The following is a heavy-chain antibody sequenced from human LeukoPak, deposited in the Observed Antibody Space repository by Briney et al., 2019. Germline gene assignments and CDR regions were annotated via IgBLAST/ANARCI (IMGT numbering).Heavy chain of an antibody. CDR3: AKDLRYQVPYGEFDH. D-gene: IGHD2-2*02. V-gene: IGHV3-23*01. J-gene: IGHJ4*02. CDR1: GFTFSSYA. CDR2: ISGSGDIT. Sequence: PGGSLRLSCAASGFTFSSYAMSWVRQAPGRGLEWVSTISGSGDITNYADSVKGRFTISRDNSKNTLYLEMNRLEAEDTAAYYCAKDLRYQVPYGEFDHWGQGTLVTVSS.